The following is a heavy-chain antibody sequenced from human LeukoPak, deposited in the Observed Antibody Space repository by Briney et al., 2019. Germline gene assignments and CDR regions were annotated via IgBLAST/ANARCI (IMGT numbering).Heavy chain of an antibody. CDR1: GFTFSSYT. V-gene: IGHV3-30*01. CDR3: ARGSRWLQLGLFDY. CDR2: MSYDGSDN. Sequence: GGSLRLSCAASGFTFSSYTMHWVRQAPGKGLEWVAVMSYDGSDNYYADSVKGRFTISRDNSRTTVYLQMNSLRAEDTAVYYCARGSRWLQLGLFDYWGQGTLVTVSS. J-gene: IGHJ4*02. D-gene: IGHD5-24*01.